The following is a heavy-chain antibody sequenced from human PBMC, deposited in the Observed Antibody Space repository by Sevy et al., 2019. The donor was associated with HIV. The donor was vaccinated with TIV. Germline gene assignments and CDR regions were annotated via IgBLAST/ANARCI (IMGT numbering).Heavy chain of an antibody. CDR2: ISYDGSNK. D-gene: IGHD2-21*02. J-gene: IGHJ4*02. Sequence: GGSLRLSCAASGFTFSSYDMHWVRQAPGKGLEWVAVISYDGSNKYYADSVKGRFTISRDNSKNTLYLQMNSLRAEDTAVYYCARGGVVVTAMIRNWGQGTLVTVSS. CDR3: ARGGVVVTAMIRN. CDR1: GFTFSSYD. V-gene: IGHV3-30-3*01.